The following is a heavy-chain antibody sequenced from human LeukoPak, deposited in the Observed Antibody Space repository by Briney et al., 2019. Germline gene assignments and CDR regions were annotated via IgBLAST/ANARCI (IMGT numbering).Heavy chain of an antibody. J-gene: IGHJ2*01. CDR1: GYSISSGYY. CDR2: INHRGRN. Sequence: SETLSLTCTVSGYSISSGYYWGWIRQPPGRGLEWIGEINHRGRNNYSPSLTSRLTISVDTSKNQFSLKLSSVTAADTAVYYCARPHLGADNYWYFDLWGRGTLVTVSS. CDR3: ARPHLGADNYWYFDL. D-gene: IGHD1-26*01. V-gene: IGHV4-38-2*02.